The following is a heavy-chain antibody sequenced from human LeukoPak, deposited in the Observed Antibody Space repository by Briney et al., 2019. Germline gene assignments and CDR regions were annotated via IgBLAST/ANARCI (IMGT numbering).Heavy chain of an antibody. CDR3: ANAGLYYDLWSGYYELNWLVP. CDR2: ISAYNGNT. CDR1: GYTFISYG. Sequence: GASVKVSCKASGYTFISYGISWVRQAPGQGLEWMGWISAYNGNTNYAQKLQGRVTMTTDTSTSTAYMELRSLRSDDTAVYYCANAGLYYDLWSGYYELNWLVPWGRGTLVTVSS. J-gene: IGHJ5*02. V-gene: IGHV1-18*01. D-gene: IGHD3-3*01.